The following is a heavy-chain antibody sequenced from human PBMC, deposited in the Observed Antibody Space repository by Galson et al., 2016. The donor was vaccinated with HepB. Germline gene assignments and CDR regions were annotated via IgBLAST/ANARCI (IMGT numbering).Heavy chain of an antibody. Sequence: SLRLSCAGSGFTFSTSPMSWVRRAPGRGLVWVSRINSDGSSTSYADSVKGRFTISRDNAKNTLYLRLNSLSTEDTAVYYCARDHVDTGATDRFDPWGQGTLVTVSS. CDR3: ARDHVDTGATDRFDP. J-gene: IGHJ5*02. V-gene: IGHV3-74*01. CDR2: INSDGSST. D-gene: IGHD5-18*01. CDR1: GFTFSTSP.